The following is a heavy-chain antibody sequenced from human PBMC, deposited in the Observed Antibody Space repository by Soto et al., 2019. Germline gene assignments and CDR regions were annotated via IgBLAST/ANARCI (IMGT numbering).Heavy chain of an antibody. CDR1: GGSISPSY. V-gene: IGHV4-59*04. D-gene: IGHD5-18*01. CDR3: ASITAMAPHLDY. CDR2: IYYSGST. J-gene: IGHJ4*02. Sequence: SETLSLTCTVSGGSISPSYWSWIRQPPGKGLEWIGYIYYSGSTYYNPSLKSRVTISVDTSKNQFSLKLSSVTASDTAVYYCASITAMAPHLDYWGQG.